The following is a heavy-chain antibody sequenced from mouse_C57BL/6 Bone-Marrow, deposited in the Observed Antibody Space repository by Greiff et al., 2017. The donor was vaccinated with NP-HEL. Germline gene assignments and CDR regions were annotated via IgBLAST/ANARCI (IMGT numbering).Heavy chain of an antibody. V-gene: IGHV5-4*01. J-gene: IGHJ2*01. CDR3: ARADYYGSSFDY. D-gene: IGHD1-1*01. Sequence: EVHLVESGGGLVKPGGSLKLSCAASGFTFSSYAMSWVRQTPEKRLEWVATISDGGSYTYYPDNVKGRFTISRDNAKNNLYLQMSHLKSEDTAMYYCARADYYGSSFDYWGQGTTLTVSS. CDR1: GFTFSSYA. CDR2: ISDGGSYT.